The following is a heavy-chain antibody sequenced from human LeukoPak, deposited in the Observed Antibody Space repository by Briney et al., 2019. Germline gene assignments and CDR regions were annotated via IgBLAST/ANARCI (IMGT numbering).Heavy chain of an antibody. V-gene: IGHV4-30-2*01. CDR3: ARGVGYYDSSGYYYPTPFDY. Sequence: PSQTLSLTCAVSGGSISSGGYSWSWIRQPPGKGLEWIGYIYHSGSTYYNPSLKSRVTISVDRSKNQFSLKLSSVTAADTAVYYCARGVGYYDSSGYYYPTPFDYWGQGTLVTVSS. CDR1: GGSISSGGYS. J-gene: IGHJ4*02. D-gene: IGHD3-22*01. CDR2: IYHSGST.